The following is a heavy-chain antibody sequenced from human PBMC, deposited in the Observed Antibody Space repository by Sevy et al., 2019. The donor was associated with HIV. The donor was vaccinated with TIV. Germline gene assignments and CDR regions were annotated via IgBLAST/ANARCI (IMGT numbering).Heavy chain of an antibody. Sequence: EGSLRLSCAASGFTFSSYAMHWVRQAPGKGLEWVAVISYDGSNKYYADSVKGRFTISRDNSKNTLYLQMNSLRAEDTAVYYCARDMPSPGRIAAAGTCLDYWGQGTLVTVSS. V-gene: IGHV3-30-3*01. CDR1: GFTFSSYA. D-gene: IGHD6-13*01. J-gene: IGHJ4*02. CDR3: ARDMPSPGRIAAAGTCLDY. CDR2: ISYDGSNK.